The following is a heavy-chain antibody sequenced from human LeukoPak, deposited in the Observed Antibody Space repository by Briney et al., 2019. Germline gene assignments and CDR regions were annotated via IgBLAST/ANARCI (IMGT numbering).Heavy chain of an antibody. J-gene: IGHJ4*02. V-gene: IGHV1-69*13. CDR3: ARYGWGETYPSYYFDY. CDR1: GGTFSSYA. D-gene: IGHD2-8*02. CDR2: IIPIFGTA. Sequence: GASVKVSCKASGGTFSSYAISWVRQAPGQGLEWMGGIIPIFGTANYAQKFQGRVTIAADESTSTAYMELSSLRSEDTAVYYCARYGWGETYPSYYFDYWGQGTLVTVSS.